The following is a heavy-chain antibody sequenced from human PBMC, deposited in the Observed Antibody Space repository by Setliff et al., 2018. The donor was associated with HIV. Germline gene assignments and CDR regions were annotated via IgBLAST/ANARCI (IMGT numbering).Heavy chain of an antibody. D-gene: IGHD3-3*01. Sequence: PSETLSLTCAVSGYSISSGYYWGWVRQPPEKGLEWIGSFYHSGSTYYNPSLKSRVTISVDTSKSQFSLKLSSVTAADTAVYYCARAPITIFGVIIIPVYFDYWGQGTLVTVS. CDR3: ARAPITIFGVIIIPVYFDY. V-gene: IGHV4-38-2*01. CDR2: FYHSGST. CDR1: GYSISSGYY. J-gene: IGHJ4*02.